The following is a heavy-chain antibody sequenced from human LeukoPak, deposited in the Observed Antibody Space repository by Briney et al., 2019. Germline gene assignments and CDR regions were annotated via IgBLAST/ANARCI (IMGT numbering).Heavy chain of an antibody. CDR2: INHSGST. Sequence: ASETLSLTCAVYGGSFSGYYWSWIRQPPGKGLEWIGEINHSGSTNYNPSLKSRVTISVDTSKNQFSLKLSSVTAADTAVYYCARGTHYYGSGSYYIPGYYFDYWGQGTLVTVSS. D-gene: IGHD3-10*01. CDR3: ARGTHYYGSGSYYIPGYYFDY. V-gene: IGHV4-34*01. J-gene: IGHJ4*02. CDR1: GGSFSGYY.